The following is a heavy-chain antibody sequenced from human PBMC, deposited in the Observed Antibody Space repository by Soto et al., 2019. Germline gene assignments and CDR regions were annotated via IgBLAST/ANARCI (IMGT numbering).Heavy chain of an antibody. Sequence: SETLSLTCAVSGGSISSSNWWSWVRQPPGKGLEWIGEIYHSGSTNYNPSLKSRVTISVDKSKNQFSLKLSSVTAADAAVYYCARSLTYYYGSGSYSDAFDIWGQGTMVTVS. J-gene: IGHJ3*02. D-gene: IGHD3-10*01. CDR1: GGSISSSNW. V-gene: IGHV4-4*02. CDR3: ARSLTYYYGSGSYSDAFDI. CDR2: IYHSGST.